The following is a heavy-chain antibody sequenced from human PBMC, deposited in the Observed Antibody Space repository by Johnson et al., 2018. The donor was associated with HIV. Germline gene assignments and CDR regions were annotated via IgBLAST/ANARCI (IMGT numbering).Heavy chain of an antibody. Sequence: VQLVESGGGLVQPGGSLRLSCGASGFSVSNNYMNWVRQATGQGLEWVSVIYSGGSTYYADSVKGRFPISRDNSKNTPYLQMNSLTTEDTAVNYCARDRPDNNGSGSLGAFDIWGQGTMVTVSS. J-gene: IGHJ3*02. CDR2: IYSGGST. V-gene: IGHV3-66*02. CDR1: GFSVSNNY. D-gene: IGHD3-10*01. CDR3: ARDRPDNNGSGSLGAFDI.